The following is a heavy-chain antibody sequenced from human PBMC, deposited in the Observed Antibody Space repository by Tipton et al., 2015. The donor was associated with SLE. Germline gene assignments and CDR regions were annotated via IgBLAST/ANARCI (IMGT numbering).Heavy chain of an antibody. J-gene: IGHJ4*02. V-gene: IGHV4-39*07. CDR3: ARDSCGGDCSILDY. CDR2: IYYSGSS. Sequence: GLVKPSETLSLSCSVFAGSIDSSNYYWGWVRQPPGKGLEWVGSIYYSGSSYYNPSLKSRVTTSIDRSKNQFSLKVNSVTAADTAVYYCARDSCGGDCSILDYWGRGTLVTVSS. D-gene: IGHD2-21*01. CDR1: AGSIDSSNYY.